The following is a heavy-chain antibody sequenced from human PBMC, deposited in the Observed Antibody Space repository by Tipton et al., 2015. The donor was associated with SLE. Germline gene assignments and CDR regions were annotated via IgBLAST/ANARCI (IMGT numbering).Heavy chain of an antibody. Sequence: TLSLTCDVYGGFLRDYFWSWIRQPPGKGLEWIGEIDQNGNTNYNPSLKSRVTISEDTSKKQFSLKLKYVTAADTAVYYCAASVLPTAPDGFDIWGQGTMVTVSS. D-gene: IGHD2-2*01. V-gene: IGHV4-34*01. CDR3: AASVLPTAPDGFDI. CDR1: GGFLRDYF. CDR2: IDQNGNT. J-gene: IGHJ3*02.